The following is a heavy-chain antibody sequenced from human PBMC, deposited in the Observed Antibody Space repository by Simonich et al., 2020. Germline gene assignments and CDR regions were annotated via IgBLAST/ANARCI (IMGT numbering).Heavy chain of an antibody. CDR1: GFTFDDYA. Sequence: EVQLVESGGGLVQPGRSLRLSCAASGFTFDDYAMHWVRQAPGKGLWVGSGISGNRVSIGYADSVKGRFTISRDNAKNSLYLQMNSLRAEDTALYYCAKDVAAAGTEYFQHWGQGTLVTVSS. CDR2: ISGNRVSI. D-gene: IGHD6-13*01. CDR3: AKDVAAAGTEYFQH. V-gene: IGHV3-9*01. J-gene: IGHJ1*01.